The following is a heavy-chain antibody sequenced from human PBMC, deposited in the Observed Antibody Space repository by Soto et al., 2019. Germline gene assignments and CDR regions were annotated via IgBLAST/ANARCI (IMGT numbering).Heavy chain of an antibody. J-gene: IGHJ4*02. D-gene: IGHD1-1*01. CDR1: GYAFTTYG. CDR2: ISAHNGNT. V-gene: IGHV1-18*01. CDR3: ARGRYGDY. Sequence: QVHLVQSGAEVKKPGASVKVSCKGSGYAFTTYGITWVRQAPGQGLDWMGWISAHNGNTNYAQKLQGRVNVTRDTSTSTAYMELRSLRADDTAVYYCARGRYGDYWGQGALVTVSS.